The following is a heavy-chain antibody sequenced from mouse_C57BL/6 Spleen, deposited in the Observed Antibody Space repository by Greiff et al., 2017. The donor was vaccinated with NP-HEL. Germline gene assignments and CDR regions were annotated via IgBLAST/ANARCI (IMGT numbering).Heavy chain of an antibody. Sequence: EVKLVESGGDLVKPGGSLKLSCAASGFTFSGYGMSWVRQTPDKRLEWVATISSGGSYTYYPDSVKGRVTISRDKAKNTLYLQMSSLKSEDTAMYYCARPALEAYYFDYWGQGTTLTVSS. CDR3: ARPALEAYYFDY. D-gene: IGHD6-1*01. CDR2: ISSGGSYT. CDR1: GFTFSGYG. J-gene: IGHJ2*01. V-gene: IGHV5-6*01.